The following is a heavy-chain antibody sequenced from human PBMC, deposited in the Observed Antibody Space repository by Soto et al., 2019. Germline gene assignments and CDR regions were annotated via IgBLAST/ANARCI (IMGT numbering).Heavy chain of an antibody. J-gene: IGHJ3*02. CDR3: ARGLVVAATNDAFDI. CDR2: MNPNSGNT. Sequence: GASVKVSCKASGYTLTSYDINWVRQATGQGLEWMGWMNPNSGNTGYAQKFQGRVTMTRNTSISTAYMELSSLRSEDTAVYYCARGLVVAATNDAFDIWGQGTMVTVSS. D-gene: IGHD2-15*01. V-gene: IGHV1-8*01. CDR1: GYTLTSYD.